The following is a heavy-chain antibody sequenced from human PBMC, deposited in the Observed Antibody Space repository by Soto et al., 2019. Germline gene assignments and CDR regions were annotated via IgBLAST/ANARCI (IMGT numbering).Heavy chain of an antibody. CDR2: IYWDDDK. V-gene: IGHV2-5*02. D-gene: IGHD2-8*01. CDR3: AHRRSTFTKAEYFQY. J-gene: IGHJ1*01. Sequence: QITLKESGPTLVQPTQTLTLTCTFSGFSLSTSGVGVGWIRQPPGKALEWLTVIYWDDDKRYSPSLKSRHTSTKDTSKNQVVLTMTNMDPGDTATYYFAHRRSTFTKAEYFQYWGQGTLVTVSS. CDR1: GFSLSTSGVG.